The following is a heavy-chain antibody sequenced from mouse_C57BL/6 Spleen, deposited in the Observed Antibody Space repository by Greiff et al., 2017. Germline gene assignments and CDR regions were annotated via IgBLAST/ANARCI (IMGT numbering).Heavy chain of an antibody. CDR3: SPGQGAMDY. CDR2: IRLKSDNYAT. V-gene: IGHV6-3*01. D-gene: IGHD4-1*01. CDR1: GFTFSNYW. J-gene: IGHJ4*01. Sequence: EVHLVESGGGLVQPGGSMKLSCVASGFTFSNYWMNWVRQSPEKGLEWVAQIRLKSDNYATHYAESVKGGFTISRDDSKSSVYLQMNNLRAEDTGIDYCSPGQGAMDYWGQGTSVTVSS.